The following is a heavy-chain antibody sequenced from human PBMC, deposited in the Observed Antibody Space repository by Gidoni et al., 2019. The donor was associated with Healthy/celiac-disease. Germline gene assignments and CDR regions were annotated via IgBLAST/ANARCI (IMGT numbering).Heavy chain of an antibody. J-gene: IGHJ4*02. V-gene: IGHV5-51*01. CDR3: ARHERSAVAGTPPARYFDY. CDR1: GYSFTSYW. D-gene: IGHD6-19*01. CDR2: IYPGDSDT. Sequence: EVQLVQSGAEVKKPGESLKISCKGSGYSFTSYWIGWVRQMPGKGLEWMGIIYPGDSDTRYSPSFQGQVTISADKSISTAYLQWSSLKASDTAMYYCARHERSAVAGTPPARYFDYWGQGTLVTVSS.